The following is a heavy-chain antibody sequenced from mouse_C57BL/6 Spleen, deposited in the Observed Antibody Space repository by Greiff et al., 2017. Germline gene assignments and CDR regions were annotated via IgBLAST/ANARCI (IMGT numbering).Heavy chain of an antibody. D-gene: IGHD2-3*01. V-gene: IGHV1-22*01. Sequence: VQLQQSGPELVKPGASVKMSCKASGYTFTDYNIHWVKQSHGKSLEWIGYINPNNGGTSYNQKFKGKATLTVNKSSSTASMELRSLTSEDSAVHYCARGVYDGYYGAMDYWGQGTSVTVSS. J-gene: IGHJ4*01. CDR2: INPNNGGT. CDR1: GYTFTDYN. CDR3: ARGVYDGYYGAMDY.